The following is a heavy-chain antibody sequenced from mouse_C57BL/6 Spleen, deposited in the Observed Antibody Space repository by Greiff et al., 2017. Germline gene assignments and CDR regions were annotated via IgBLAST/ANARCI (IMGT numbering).Heavy chain of an antibody. CDR3: ASDYYGSRGPYYFDY. CDR2: INPNNGGT. J-gene: IGHJ2*01. V-gene: IGHV1-26*01. CDR1: GYTFTDYY. Sequence: VQLQQSGPELVKPGASVKISCKASGYTFTDYYMNWVKQSHGKSLEWIGDINPNNGGTSYNQKFKGKATLTVDKSSSTAYMELRSLTSEDSAVYYCASDYYGSRGPYYFDYWGQGTTLTVSS. D-gene: IGHD1-1*01.